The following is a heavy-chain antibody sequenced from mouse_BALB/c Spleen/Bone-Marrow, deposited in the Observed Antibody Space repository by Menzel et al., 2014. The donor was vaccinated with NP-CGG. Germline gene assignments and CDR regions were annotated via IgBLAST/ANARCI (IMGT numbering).Heavy chain of an antibody. CDR2: ISSGGSYT. D-gene: IGHD1-1*01. J-gene: IGHJ1*01. CDR1: GFTFSSYA. Sequence: EVKLVESGGGLVKPGGSLKLSRAASGFTFSSYAMSWVRQTPEKRLEWVATISSGGSYTYYPDSVKGRFTISRDNAKNTLYLQMSSLRSEDTAMYYCARPPYYGSSEWYFDVWGAGTTVTVSS. CDR3: ARPPYYGSSEWYFDV. V-gene: IGHV5-9-3*01.